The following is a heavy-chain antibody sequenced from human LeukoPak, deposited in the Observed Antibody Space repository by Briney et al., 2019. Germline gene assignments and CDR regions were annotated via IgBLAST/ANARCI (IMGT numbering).Heavy chain of an antibody. CDR2: ISGSGGST. D-gene: IGHD6-19*01. J-gene: IGHJ5*02. Sequence: PGGSLRLSCAASGFTFSSYAMSWVRQAPGKGLEWVSAISGSGGSTYYADSVKGRFTISRDNSKNTLYLQMNSLRAEDTAVYYCAKDHVSGGPGQWRVNWFDPWGQGTLVTVSS. CDR3: AKDHVSGGPGQWRVNWFDP. V-gene: IGHV3-23*01. CDR1: GFTFSSYA.